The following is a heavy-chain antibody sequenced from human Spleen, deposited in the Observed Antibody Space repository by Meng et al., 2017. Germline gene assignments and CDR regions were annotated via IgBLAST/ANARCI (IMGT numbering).Heavy chain of an antibody. CDR2: INAGKGNI. CDR3: AKSSLHAGTSYFDS. J-gene: IGHJ4*02. CDR1: GYTFANYP. V-gene: IGHV1-3*01. D-gene: IGHD2-21*02. Sequence: QVQFVQSGAEVKKPGASVKVSCKASGYTFANYPVHWVRQAPGQRLEWMGWINAGKGNIKYSQKFQDRVTINRDTSASSAYMEVSSLRSEDTAVYYCAKSSLHAGTSYFDSWGQGTLVTVSS.